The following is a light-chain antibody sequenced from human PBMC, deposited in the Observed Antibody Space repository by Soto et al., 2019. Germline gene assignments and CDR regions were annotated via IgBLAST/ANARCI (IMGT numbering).Light chain of an antibody. J-gene: IGLJ2*01. CDR3: SSYTSSTTVL. CDR1: RSDIGIYNF. V-gene: IGLV2-14*01. Sequence: QSVLTQPASVSGSPGQSITISCTGPRSDIGIYNFVSWYQQHPGKAPKLIIFEVVNRPSGVSHRFSGSKSGNTASLTISGLQADDEADYYCSSYTSSTTVLFGGVTKVTVL. CDR2: EVV.